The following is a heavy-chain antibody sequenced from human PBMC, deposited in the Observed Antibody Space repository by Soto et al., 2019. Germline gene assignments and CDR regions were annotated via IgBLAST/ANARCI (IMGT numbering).Heavy chain of an antibody. V-gene: IGHV3-30*03. CDR1: GFAFTNYG. Sequence: HVQVVESGGGVVQPGTSLRLSCAASGFAFTNYGIHWVRQAPGKGLEWVAHISNDGSKKFYGDSVKGRFTISRDNSENTVYLQMTSLRPDHTAVFYCARDVAMPTGLGLGSWGQGTPVIVSS. CDR2: ISNDGSKK. J-gene: IGHJ5*02. D-gene: IGHD6-19*01. CDR3: ARDVAMPTGLGLGS.